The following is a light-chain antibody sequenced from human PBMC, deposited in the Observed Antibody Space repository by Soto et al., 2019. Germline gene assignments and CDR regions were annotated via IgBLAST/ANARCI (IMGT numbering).Light chain of an antibody. J-gene: IGLJ2*01. CDR1: SSDVGGYNY. Sequence: QSVLTQPPSASGSPGQSVTISCTGTSSDVGGYNYVSWYQHHPGKGPKLMIYEVSKRPSGVPDRFSGSKSGNTAPLTVSGLQAEDEADYYCSSFAGSNTIFGGGTKVTVL. V-gene: IGLV2-8*01. CDR3: SSFAGSNTI. CDR2: EVS.